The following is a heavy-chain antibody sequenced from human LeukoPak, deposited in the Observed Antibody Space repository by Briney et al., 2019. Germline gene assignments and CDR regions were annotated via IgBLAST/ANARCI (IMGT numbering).Heavy chain of an antibody. CDR2: ISGSGGST. D-gene: IGHD6-13*01. J-gene: IGHJ6*03. Sequence: GGSLRLSCAASGFTFSSYAMGWVRQAPGKGLEWVSAISGSGGSTYYADSVKGRFTISRDNSKNTLYLQMNSLRAEDTAVYYCAKGSGIAAAGRYYYYMDVWGKGTTVTVSS. CDR3: AKGSGIAAAGRYYYYMDV. CDR1: GFTFSSYA. V-gene: IGHV3-23*01.